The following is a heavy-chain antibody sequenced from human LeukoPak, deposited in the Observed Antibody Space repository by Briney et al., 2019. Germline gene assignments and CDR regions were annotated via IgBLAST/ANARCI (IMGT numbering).Heavy chain of an antibody. CDR3: AGRSGIAVAGTLVSFDY. D-gene: IGHD6-19*01. CDR2: IIPILGTA. V-gene: IGHV1-69*01. J-gene: IGHJ4*02. Sequence: SVKVSCKASGGTFSSYAISWVRQAPGQGLEWMGGIIPILGTANYAQKFQGRVTITADESTSTAYMELSSLRSEDTAVYYCAGRSGIAVAGTLVSFDYWGQGTLVTVSS. CDR1: GGTFSSYA.